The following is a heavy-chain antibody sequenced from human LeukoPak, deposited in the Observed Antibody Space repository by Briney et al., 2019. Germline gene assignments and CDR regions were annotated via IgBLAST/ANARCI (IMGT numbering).Heavy chain of an antibody. CDR1: GFTFSSYS. V-gene: IGHV3-21*01. Sequence: GGSLRLSCAASGFTFSSYSMNWVRQAPGKGLEWVSSISSSSSYIYYADSVKGRFTISKDNAKNSLYLQMNSLRAEDTAVYYCARGRLSMIVVVTPKDYWGQGTLVTVSS. D-gene: IGHD3-22*01. CDR3: ARGRLSMIVVVTPKDY. CDR2: ISSSSSYI. J-gene: IGHJ4*02.